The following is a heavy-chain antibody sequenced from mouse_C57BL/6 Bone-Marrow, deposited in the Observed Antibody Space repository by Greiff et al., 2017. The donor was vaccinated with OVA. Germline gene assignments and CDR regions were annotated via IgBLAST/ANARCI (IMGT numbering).Heavy chain of an antibody. CDR2: IDPSESET. CDR1: GYTFTSYW. Sequence: VQLQQPGAELVRPGSSVKLSCKASGYTFTSYWMHWVKQRPIQGLEWIGNIDPSESETHYNQKFKDKATLTVDKSSSPAYMQLSSLTSEDSAVYYCARGGDVLLWYFDVWGTGNAVTVSS. D-gene: IGHD1-1*01. V-gene: IGHV1-52*01. CDR3: ARGGDVLLWYFDV. J-gene: IGHJ1*03.